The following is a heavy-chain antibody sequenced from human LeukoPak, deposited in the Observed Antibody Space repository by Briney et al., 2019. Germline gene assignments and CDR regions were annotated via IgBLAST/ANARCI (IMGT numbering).Heavy chain of an antibody. CDR3: AKYTSGTSYRGLDQ. CDR1: GLTVSSYA. J-gene: IGHJ4*01. D-gene: IGHD3-10*01. Sequence: GGSLRLSCGASGLTVSSYAISWVRHAPGKGLEWVSTIIGSAANTYYADSVKGRFTISRDDSKNTVYLQMNSLRAEDTAVYSCAKYTSGTSYRGLDQWGHGTLVTVSS. CDR2: IIGSAANT. V-gene: IGHV3-23*01.